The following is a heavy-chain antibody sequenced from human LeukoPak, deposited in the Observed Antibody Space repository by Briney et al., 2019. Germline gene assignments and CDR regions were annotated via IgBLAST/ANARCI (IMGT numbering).Heavy chain of an antibody. CDR1: GFTFNSYV. V-gene: IGHV3-23*01. J-gene: IGHJ4*02. Sequence: GGSLRLSCAASGFTFNSYVMAWVRQAPGRGLDWVSSIGSSGGTSYPDSVKGRFTISRDNSKNTLYLQMNSLRAEDTAIYYCAKVAIGADYWGQGTLVTVSS. CDR2: IGSSGGT. D-gene: IGHD3-3*01. CDR3: AKVAIGADY.